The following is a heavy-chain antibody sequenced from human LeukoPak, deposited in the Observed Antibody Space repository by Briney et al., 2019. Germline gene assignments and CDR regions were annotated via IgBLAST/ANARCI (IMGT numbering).Heavy chain of an antibody. Sequence: TSETLSLTCAVYGGSFSGYCWSWIRQPPGKGLEWIGEINHSGSTNYNPSLKSRVTISVDTSKNQFSLKLSSVTAADTAVYYCARDFRRGIAARLAPFDYWGQGTLVTVSS. J-gene: IGHJ4*02. CDR1: GGSFSGYC. V-gene: IGHV4-34*01. CDR2: INHSGST. D-gene: IGHD6-6*01. CDR3: ARDFRRGIAARLAPFDY.